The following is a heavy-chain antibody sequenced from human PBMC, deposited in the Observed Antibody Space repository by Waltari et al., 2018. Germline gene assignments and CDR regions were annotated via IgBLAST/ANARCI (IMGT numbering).Heavy chain of an antibody. CDR1: GESSSIFA. V-gene: IGHV1-69*01. CDR2: FMPISETT. CDR3: ANAYRGYDGRALHFDY. J-gene: IGHJ4*02. D-gene: IGHD5-12*01. Sequence: VQLVQSGAEVWKPGSSVKVSCKASGESSSIFAVNWVRQAPGQGLEWMGGFMPISETTTYTQKFQSRVTITADESTNTVYMELSSLRSEDTAVYYCANAYRGYDGRALHFDYWGQGTLVTVSS.